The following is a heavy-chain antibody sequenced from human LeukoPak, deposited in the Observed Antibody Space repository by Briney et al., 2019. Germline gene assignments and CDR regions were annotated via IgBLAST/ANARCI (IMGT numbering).Heavy chain of an antibody. D-gene: IGHD5-12*01. CDR1: GFTFSSYE. CDR3: ARGSLHSAYGFDY. V-gene: IGHV3-48*03. J-gene: IGHJ4*02. CDR2: SSSSGSTI. Sequence: PGGSLRLSCAASGFTFSSYEMNWVRQAPGKGLEWVSHSSSSGSTIYYAGSVKGRFTIVRDNAKNSVYLQMNSLRAEDTAVYYCARGSLHSAYGFDYWGQGTLVTVSS.